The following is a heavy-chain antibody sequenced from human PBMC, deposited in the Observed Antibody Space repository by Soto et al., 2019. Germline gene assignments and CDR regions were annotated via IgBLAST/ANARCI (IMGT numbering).Heavy chain of an antibody. CDR1: GGYISSGGSY. Sequence: QVQLQESGPGLVKPSQPLSLTCTVSGGYISSGGSYWSGIRQSPGQGLEWIGYIYYSGTTYYNPSLNSRVYISLDTSKNQYSLKLSSGTAADTAIYYCASVHVFSSSFSYLDLWGRGTLVTVSS. V-gene: IGHV4-31*03. J-gene: IGHJ2*01. CDR3: ASVHVFSSSFSYLDL. CDR2: IYYSGTT. D-gene: IGHD6-19*01.